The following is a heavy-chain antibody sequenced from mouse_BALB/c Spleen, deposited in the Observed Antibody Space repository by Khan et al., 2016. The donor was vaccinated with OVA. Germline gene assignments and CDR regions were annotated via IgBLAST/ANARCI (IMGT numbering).Heavy chain of an antibody. D-gene: IGHD1-1*01. CDR3: ARIKKIVATYFDY. V-gene: IGHV1S81*02. CDR1: GYTFTSYW. J-gene: IGHJ2*01. CDR2: TNPTNGRT. Sequence: QVQLKQSGAELVKAGASVKMSCKASGYTFTSYWMHWVKQRLGQGLEWFVETNPTNGRTYYNEKFKSKATLTVDKYSSTAYMLLSGPTFEDSAVDYCARIKKIVATYFDYWGQGTTLTVSS.